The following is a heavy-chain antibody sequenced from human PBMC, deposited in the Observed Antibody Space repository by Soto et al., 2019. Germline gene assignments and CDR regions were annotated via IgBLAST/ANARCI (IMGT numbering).Heavy chain of an antibody. J-gene: IGHJ6*02. CDR1: GFTFSSYG. D-gene: IGHD2-2*01. Sequence: QVHLVESGGGVVQPGRSLRLSCAASGFTFSSYGMHWVRQAPGKGLEWVAVISYDGNNKYYLDSVKGRFTISRDNSKNTLNLQMNSLRAEDTAVYYCVKSHIYCTSASAYYCYYYGMGVWGQGTTVTVSS. CDR3: VKSHIYCTSASAYYCYYYGMGV. CDR2: ISYDGNNK. V-gene: IGHV3-30*18.